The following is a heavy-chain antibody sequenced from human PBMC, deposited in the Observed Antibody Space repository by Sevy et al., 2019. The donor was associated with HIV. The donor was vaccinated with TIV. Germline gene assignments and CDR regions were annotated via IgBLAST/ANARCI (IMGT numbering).Heavy chain of an antibody. J-gene: IGHJ4*02. CDR2: ISAYNGNT. CDR1: GYTFTSYG. D-gene: IGHD3-22*01. CDR3: ARVRHSSGYYFPLDY. Sequence: ASVKVSCKASGYTFTSYGISWVRHAPGQGLEWMGWISAYNGNTNYAQKLQGRVTMTTDTSTSTAYMELRSLRSDDTAVYYCARVRHSSGYYFPLDYWGQGTLVTVSS. V-gene: IGHV1-18*04.